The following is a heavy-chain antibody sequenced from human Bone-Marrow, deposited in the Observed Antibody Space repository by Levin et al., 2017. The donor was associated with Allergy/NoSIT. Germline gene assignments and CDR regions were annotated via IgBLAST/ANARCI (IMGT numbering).Heavy chain of an antibody. D-gene: IGHD4-17*01. V-gene: IGHV4-59*01. CDR2: IYYSGNT. Sequence: SETLSLTCSISGGSISGYYWNWIRQPPGKGLEWIGNIYYSGNTNYKPSLKSRVTMSLDASTRQFSLRLSSVTAADTALYFCAKVGRTVTDLESWGPGILVTVSS. CDR1: GGSISGYY. CDR3: AKVGRTVTDLES. J-gene: IGHJ4*02.